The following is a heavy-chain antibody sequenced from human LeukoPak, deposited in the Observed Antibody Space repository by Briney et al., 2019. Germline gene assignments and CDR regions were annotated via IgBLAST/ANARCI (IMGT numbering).Heavy chain of an antibody. CDR2: ISAYNGNT. V-gene: IGHV1-18*01. Sequence: GASVKVSCKASGYTFTSYGISWVRQAPGQGLEWMGWISAYNGNTNYAQKLQGRVTMTTDTSTSTAYMELRSLRSDDTAVYYCARVPDGGWEEGGLPDLNFDYWGQGTLVTVSS. CDR1: GYTFTSYG. D-gene: IGHD1-14*01. CDR3: ARVPDGGWEEGGLPDLNFDY. J-gene: IGHJ4*02.